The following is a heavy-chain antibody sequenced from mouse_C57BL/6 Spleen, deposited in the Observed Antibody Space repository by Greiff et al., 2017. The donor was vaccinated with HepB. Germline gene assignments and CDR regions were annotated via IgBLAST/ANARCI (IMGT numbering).Heavy chain of an antibody. CDR1: GYTFTTYP. V-gene: IGHV1-47*01. CDR2: FHPYNDDT. J-gene: IGHJ1*03. D-gene: IGHD1-1*01. Sequence: VQLQQSGAELVKPGASVKMSCKASGYTFTTYPIEWMKQNHGKSLEWIGNFHPYNDDTKYNEKFKGKATLTVEKSSSTVDLELSRLTSDDSAVYYCARGDYNYGSSYGGYFDVWGTGTTVTVSS. CDR3: ARGDYNYGSSYGGYFDV.